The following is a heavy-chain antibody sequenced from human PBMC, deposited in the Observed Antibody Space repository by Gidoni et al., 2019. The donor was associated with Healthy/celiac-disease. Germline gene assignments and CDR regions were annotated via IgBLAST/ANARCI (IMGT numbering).Heavy chain of an antibody. Sequence: QVQLVESGGGVVQPGRSLRLSCAASGFTFSSYGMHWVRQAPGKGLEWVAVISYDGSNKYYADSVKGRFTISRDNSKNTLYLQMNSLRAEDTAVYYCAKDGPYYYDSSDPSPPDYWGQGTLVTVSS. CDR1: GFTFSSYG. CDR2: ISYDGSNK. D-gene: IGHD3-22*01. J-gene: IGHJ4*02. CDR3: AKDGPYYYDSSDPSPPDY. V-gene: IGHV3-30*18.